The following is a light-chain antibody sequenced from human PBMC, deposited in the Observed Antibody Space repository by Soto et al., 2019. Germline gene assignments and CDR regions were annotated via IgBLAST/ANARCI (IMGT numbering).Light chain of an antibody. V-gene: IGKV3-11*01. CDR2: DAS. J-gene: IGKJ1*01. Sequence: EIVLTQSPATLSLSPGERATLSCRASQSISSDLAWYQQKPGQAPRLFIYDASNRVTGIPARFRGSGSGTDFTLTISTLEPEDFAVYYCQQRSSWPRTFSQGTKVDTK. CDR1: QSISSD. CDR3: QQRSSWPRT.